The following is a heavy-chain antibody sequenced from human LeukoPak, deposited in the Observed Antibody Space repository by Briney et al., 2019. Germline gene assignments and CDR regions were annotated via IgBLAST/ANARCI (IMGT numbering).Heavy chain of an antibody. CDR2: ISAYNGNT. J-gene: IGHJ4*02. CDR3: ARAHWNDRLGHMVRGQFIDY. CDR1: GYTFTSYG. Sequence: ASVKVSCKASGYTFTSYGISWVRQAPGQGLEWMGWISAYNGNTNYAQKLQGRVTMTTDTSTSTAYMELRSLRSDDTAVYYCARAHWNDRLGHMVRGQFIDYWGQGTLVTVSS. D-gene: IGHD3-10*01. V-gene: IGHV1-18*01.